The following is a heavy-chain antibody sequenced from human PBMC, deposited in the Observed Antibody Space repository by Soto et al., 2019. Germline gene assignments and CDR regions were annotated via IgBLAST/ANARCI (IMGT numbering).Heavy chain of an antibody. CDR1: GYTFTSYG. Sequence: ASVKVSCQASGYTFTSYGISWVRQAPGQGLEWMGWISAYNGNTNYAQKLQGRVTMTTDTSTSTAYMELRSLRSDDTAVYYCARLPGSGYYYESPNFDYWGQGTLVTVSS. CDR3: ARLPGSGYYYESPNFDY. CDR2: ISAYNGNT. D-gene: IGHD3-22*01. V-gene: IGHV1-18*01. J-gene: IGHJ4*02.